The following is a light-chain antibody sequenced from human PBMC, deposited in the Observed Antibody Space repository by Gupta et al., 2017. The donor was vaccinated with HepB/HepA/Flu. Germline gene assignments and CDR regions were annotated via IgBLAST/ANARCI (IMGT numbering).Light chain of an antibody. CDR2: EVT. V-gene: IGLV2-11*01. CDR3: CSYAAYTYV. J-gene: IGLJ1*01. Sequence: SALTQPRSVSVSPGQSVTISCTGTSSDIGGYVSWFQQHPGKAPKLMIFEVTKRPSGVPDRFSDSKSGNTASLTISGLQAEDEADYYCCSYAAYTYVFGTGTEVSVL. CDR1: SSDIGGY.